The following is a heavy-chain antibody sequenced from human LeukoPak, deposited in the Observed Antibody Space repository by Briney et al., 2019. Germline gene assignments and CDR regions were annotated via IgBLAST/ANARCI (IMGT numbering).Heavy chain of an antibody. CDR3: ARHSFGHDSSPDY. Sequence: SETLSLTCTVSGGSISSSSYYWGWIRQPPGKGLEWIGSIYYSGSTYYNPSIKSRVTMSLDTSKNQFSLNLSSVTAADTAVYYCARHSFGHDSSPDYWGQGTLVTVSS. D-gene: IGHD3-22*01. V-gene: IGHV4-39*01. CDR2: IYYSGST. J-gene: IGHJ4*02. CDR1: GGSISSSSYY.